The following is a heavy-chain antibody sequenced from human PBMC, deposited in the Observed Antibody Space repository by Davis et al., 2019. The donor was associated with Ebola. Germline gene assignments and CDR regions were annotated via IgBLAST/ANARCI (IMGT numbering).Heavy chain of an antibody. CDR3: ARAHNYGSYYYYGMDV. Sequence: MPSETLSLTCTVSGGSISSSSYYWGWIRQPPGKGLEWIGSIYYSGSTYYNPSLKSRVTISVDTSKNQFSLKLSSVTAADTAVYYCARAHNYGSYYYYGMDVWGQGTTVTVSS. D-gene: IGHD3-10*01. CDR1: GGSISSSSYY. V-gene: IGHV4-39*07. J-gene: IGHJ6*02. CDR2: IYYSGST.